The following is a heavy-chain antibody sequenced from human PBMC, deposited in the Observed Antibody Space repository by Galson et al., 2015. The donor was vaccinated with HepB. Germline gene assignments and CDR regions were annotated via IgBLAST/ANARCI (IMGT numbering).Heavy chain of an antibody. Sequence: SLRLSCAASGFTFSSYSINWVRQAPGKGLEWVSSISSSSSFIYYADSVKGRFTISRDNAKNSLYLQMNSLRAEDTAVYFCARGSASGFSSTYPDYWGQGTLVTVPS. V-gene: IGHV3-21*01. CDR2: ISSSSSFI. J-gene: IGHJ4*02. D-gene: IGHD5-12*01. CDR3: ARGSASGFSSTYPDY. CDR1: GFTFSSYS.